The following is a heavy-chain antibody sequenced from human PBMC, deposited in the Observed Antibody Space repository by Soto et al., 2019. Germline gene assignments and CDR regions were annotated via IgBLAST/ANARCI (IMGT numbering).Heavy chain of an antibody. V-gene: IGHV3-21*01. CDR1: GFTFSSYS. J-gene: IGHJ1*01. CDR2: ISSSSSYI. CDR3: VRDIYSSSWHSAEDFEL. Sequence: PGGSLRLSCAASGFTFSSYSMNWVRQAPGKGLEWVSSISSSSSYIYYADSVKGRFTISRDNAKNSLYLQMNSLRAEDTAVYYCVRDIYSSSWHSAEDFELWGQGTMVTVSS. D-gene: IGHD6-13*01.